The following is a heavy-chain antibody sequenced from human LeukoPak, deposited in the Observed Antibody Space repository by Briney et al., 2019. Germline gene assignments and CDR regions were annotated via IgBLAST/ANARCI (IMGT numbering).Heavy chain of an antibody. CDR2: ISYDGRNS. V-gene: IGHV3-30*04. D-gene: IGHD6-6*01. Sequence: GGSLRLSCVASGFTLSSYAIQWVRQAPGKGLEWVAVISYDGRNSYYADSLRGRFTISRDNSKNTLYLQMNSLRTEDTAIYYCARSTGSSSPTAYFYYYYMDVWGKGTTVTVSS. CDR1: GFTLSSYA. J-gene: IGHJ6*03. CDR3: ARSTGSSSPTAYFYYYYMDV.